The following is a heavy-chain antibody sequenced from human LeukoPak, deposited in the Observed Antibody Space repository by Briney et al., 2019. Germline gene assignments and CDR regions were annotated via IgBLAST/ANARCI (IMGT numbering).Heavy chain of an antibody. CDR1: GFTFSSYV. CDR2: INGSGGST. D-gene: IGHD5-12*01. V-gene: IGHV3-23*01. J-gene: IGHJ4*02. Sequence: GGSLRLSCAASGFTFSSYVMSWVRQAPGKGLEWVSGINGSGGSTFYADSVKGRFTISRDNSKNTLYLQMNSLRAEDTAVYYCAKDGTWLRLAIDYWGQGTLVTVSS. CDR3: AKDGTWLRLAIDY.